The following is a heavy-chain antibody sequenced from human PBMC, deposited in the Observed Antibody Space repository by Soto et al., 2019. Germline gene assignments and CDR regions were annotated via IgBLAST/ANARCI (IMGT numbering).Heavy chain of an antibody. CDR2: INPNSGGT. D-gene: IGHD2-15*01. CDR3: AREGYCSGGSCYSPGNWFDP. CDR1: GYTFTGYY. V-gene: IGHV1-2*04. J-gene: IGHJ5*02. Sequence: GASVKVSCKASGYTFTGYYMHWVRQAPGQGLEWMGWINPNSGGTNYAQKFQGWVTMTRDTSISTAYMELSRLRSDDTAVYYCAREGYCSGGSCYSPGNWFDPWGQGTLVTVSS.